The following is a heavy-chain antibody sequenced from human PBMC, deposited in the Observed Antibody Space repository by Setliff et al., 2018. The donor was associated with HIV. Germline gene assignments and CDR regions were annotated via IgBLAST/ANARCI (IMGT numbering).Heavy chain of an antibody. V-gene: IGHV4-34*01. D-gene: IGHD4-17*01. Sequence: SETLSLTCAVYGGSFSGYYWSWIRQPPGKGLEWIGELSPSGTTWSNPSLQSRVTISLDTSNNQFSLKLTSVTAADTAMYYCASFFVTTVTNQDYWGQGTPVTVSS. CDR2: LSPSGTT. J-gene: IGHJ4*02. CDR1: GGSFSGYY. CDR3: ASFFVTTVTNQDY.